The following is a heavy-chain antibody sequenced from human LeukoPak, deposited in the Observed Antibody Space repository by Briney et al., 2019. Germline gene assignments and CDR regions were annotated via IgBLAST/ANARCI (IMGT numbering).Heavy chain of an antibody. V-gene: IGHV1-8*02. CDR1: GYTFTSYG. D-gene: IGHD3-16*02. Sequence: ASVKVSCKASGYTFTSYGISWVRQATGQGLEWMGWMNPNSGNTGYAQKFQGRVTMTRNTSISTAYMELSSLRSEDTAVYYCARVDYDYIWGSYRYTAYYFDYWGQGTLVTVSS. CDR2: MNPNSGNT. CDR3: ARVDYDYIWGSYRYTAYYFDY. J-gene: IGHJ4*02.